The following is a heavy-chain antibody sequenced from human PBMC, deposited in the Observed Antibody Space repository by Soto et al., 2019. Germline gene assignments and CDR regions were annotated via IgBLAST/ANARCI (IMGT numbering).Heavy chain of an antibody. J-gene: IGHJ4*02. D-gene: IGHD2-15*01. CDR1: GGXISSGGYY. V-gene: IGHV4-31*03. CDR2: IYYSGST. CDR3: ARVNTVVVAATRSYYFDY. Sequence: PSETLSLTCTVSGGXISSGGYYWSWIRQHPGKGLEWIGYIYYSGSTYYNPSLKSRVTISVDTSKNQFSLKLSSVTAADTAVYYCARVNTVVVAATRSYYFDYWGQGTLVTVSS.